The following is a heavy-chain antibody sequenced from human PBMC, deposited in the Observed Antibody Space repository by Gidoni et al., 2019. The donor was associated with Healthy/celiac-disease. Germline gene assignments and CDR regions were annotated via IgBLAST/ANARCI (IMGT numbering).Heavy chain of an antibody. Sequence: QVQLQESGPGLVTPSETLSLSCTVSGGSISSSYWSWIRQPPGKGLEWIGYIYHSGRTNYNPSLKSRVTISVDTSENQFSLKLSSATAADTAVYYCAGGTTVTTFDYWGQGTQVTVSS. J-gene: IGHJ4*02. D-gene: IGHD4-17*01. CDR1: GGSISSSY. CDR2: IYHSGRT. V-gene: IGHV4-59*03. CDR3: AGGTTVTTFDY.